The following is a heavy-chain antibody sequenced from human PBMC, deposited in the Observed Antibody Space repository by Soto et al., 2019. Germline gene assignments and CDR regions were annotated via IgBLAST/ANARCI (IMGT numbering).Heavy chain of an antibody. CDR3: ARDLTTPADY. CDR1: GFTFSSSW. V-gene: IGHV3-74*01. D-gene: IGHD3-3*01. CDR2: INSAGSRT. J-gene: IGHJ4*02. Sequence: HPGGSLRLSCAASGFTFSSSWMYWVRQAPGKGLVWVSRINSAGSRTNYADSVKGRFTISRDNAKNTLYLQMNTLRAEDTAVYYCARDLTTPADYGGQGTLVTVSS.